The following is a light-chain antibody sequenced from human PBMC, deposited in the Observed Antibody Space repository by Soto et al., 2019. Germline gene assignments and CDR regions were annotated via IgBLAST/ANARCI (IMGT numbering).Light chain of an antibody. J-gene: IGLJ1*01. Sequence: QSALTQPPSVSGSPGQSVTISCTGTSSDVGSYNHVSWYQQPPGTAPKVIIYEVRNRPPGVPDRFSGSKSGNTASLTISGLQAEDEADYYCISYTTSGAYVFGTGTKVTVL. CDR3: ISYTTSGAYV. CDR2: EVR. V-gene: IGLV2-18*02. CDR1: SSDVGSYNH.